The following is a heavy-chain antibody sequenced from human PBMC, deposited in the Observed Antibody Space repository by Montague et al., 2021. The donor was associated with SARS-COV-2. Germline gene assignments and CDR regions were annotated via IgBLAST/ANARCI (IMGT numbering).Heavy chain of an antibody. D-gene: IGHD5-24*01. CDR1: GLIVASNY. CDR2: MYSAGNT. V-gene: IGHV3-53*05. CDR3: VSRDGYTPS. J-gene: IGHJ5*02. Sequence: SLRLSCATPGLIVASNYMRWVRQAPGKGLEWVSIMYSAGNTSYADSAKGRFSITRDNTKNKPQLQVNSLRPGDTAAYYCVSRDGYTPSWGQGTLVTVSS.